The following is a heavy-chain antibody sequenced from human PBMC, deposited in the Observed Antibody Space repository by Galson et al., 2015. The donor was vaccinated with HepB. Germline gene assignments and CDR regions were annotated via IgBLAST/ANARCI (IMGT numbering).Heavy chain of an antibody. CDR2: IIPILGIA. V-gene: IGHV1-69*04. J-gene: IGHJ4*02. D-gene: IGHD1-26*01. Sequence: SVKVSCKASGGTFSSYAISWVRQAPGQGLEWMGRIIPILGIANYAQKFQGRVTITADKSTSTAYMELSSLRSEDTAVYYCASYRNRENSGNPTQEGVDYWGQGTLVTVSS. CDR3: ASYRNRENSGNPTQEGVDY. CDR1: GGTFSSYA.